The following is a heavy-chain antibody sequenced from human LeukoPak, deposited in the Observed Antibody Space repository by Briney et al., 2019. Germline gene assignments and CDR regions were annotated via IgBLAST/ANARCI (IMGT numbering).Heavy chain of an antibody. CDR1: GFTVSSNY. Sequence: GGSLRLSCVASGFTVSSNYMGWVRQAPGKGLEWVSVIYSGGDTYYADSVKGRFTISRDNSKNMIYLEMSSLKAEDTAAYYCARERSLEIAVAGTIFDYWGQGTLVTVSS. CDR3: ARERSLEIAVAGTIFDY. CDR2: IYSGGDT. V-gene: IGHV3-66*01. D-gene: IGHD6-19*01. J-gene: IGHJ4*02.